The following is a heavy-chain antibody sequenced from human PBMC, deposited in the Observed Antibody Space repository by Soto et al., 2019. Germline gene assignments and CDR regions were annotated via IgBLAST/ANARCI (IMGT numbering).Heavy chain of an antibody. CDR2: IYSGGST. CDR3: ARDGYCSGGSCYYDAFDI. V-gene: IGHV3-53*04. Sequence: EVQLVESGGGLVQPGGSLRLSCAASGFTVSSNYMSWVRQAPGKGLEWVSVIYSGGSTYYADSVKGRFTISRHNSKNTRYLQMNSLRAEDTAVYYCARDGYCSGGSCYYDAFDIWGQGTMFTVSS. CDR1: GFTVSSNY. J-gene: IGHJ3*02. D-gene: IGHD2-15*01.